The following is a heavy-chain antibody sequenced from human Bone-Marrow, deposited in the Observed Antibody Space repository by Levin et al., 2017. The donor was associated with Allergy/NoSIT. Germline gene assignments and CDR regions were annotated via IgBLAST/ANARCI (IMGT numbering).Heavy chain of an antibody. CDR1: EFTFSNYW. D-gene: IGHD6-6*01. CDR2: IKQDGSES. J-gene: IGHJ6*02. Sequence: SCAASEFTFSNYWMSWVRQSPGKGLEWVANIKQDGSESYYVHSVRGRFTISRDNANKSLYLQMNGLRAEDTAVYYCARVAARNIYYYYGMDVWGQGTTVTVSS. V-gene: IGHV3-7*01. CDR3: ARVAARNIYYYYGMDV.